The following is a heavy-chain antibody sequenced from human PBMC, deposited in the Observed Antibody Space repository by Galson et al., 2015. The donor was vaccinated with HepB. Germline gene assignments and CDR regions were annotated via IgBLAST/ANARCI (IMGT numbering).Heavy chain of an antibody. CDR3: ARWCGSGSGRCCGFDY. D-gene: IGHD2-15*01. CDR1: GFTFSDYY. V-gene: IGHV3-11*06. CDR2: ISSSSSYT. J-gene: IGHJ4*02. Sequence: SLRLSCAASGFTFSDYYMSWIRQAPGKGLEWVSYISSSSSYTNYADSVKGRFTISRDNAKNSLYLQMNSLRAEDTAVYYCARWCGSGSGRCCGFDYWGQGTLVTVSS.